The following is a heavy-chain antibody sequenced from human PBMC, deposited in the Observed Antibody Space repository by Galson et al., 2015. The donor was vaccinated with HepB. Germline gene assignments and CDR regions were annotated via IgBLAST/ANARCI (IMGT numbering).Heavy chain of an antibody. CDR3: TRDYYGSGSGP. Sequence: SLRLSCAASGFSFTSYWMNWVRQVPGKGLVWVSRINSDGSITNYADSVKGRFTISRDHAKNTLSLQMNSLRVEDTAVYYCTRDYYGSGSGPWGQGTLVTVSS. V-gene: IGHV3-74*01. CDR1: GFSFTSYW. D-gene: IGHD3-10*01. J-gene: IGHJ5*02. CDR2: INSDGSIT.